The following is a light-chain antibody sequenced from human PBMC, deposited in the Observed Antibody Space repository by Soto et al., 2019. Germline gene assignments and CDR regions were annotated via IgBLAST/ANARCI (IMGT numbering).Light chain of an antibody. CDR2: EVS. CDR1: SSDVGVYNY. CDR3: SSYTGNTPFFV. V-gene: IGLV2-14*01. J-gene: IGLJ1*01. Sequence: QSALTQPASVSGSDGQSITISCTGTSSDVGVYNYVSWYQQRPGKAPKLMIFEVSNRPSGVSNRFSGSKSDNTASLTISGLQGDDEADYYCSSYTGNTPFFVFGTGTKLTVL.